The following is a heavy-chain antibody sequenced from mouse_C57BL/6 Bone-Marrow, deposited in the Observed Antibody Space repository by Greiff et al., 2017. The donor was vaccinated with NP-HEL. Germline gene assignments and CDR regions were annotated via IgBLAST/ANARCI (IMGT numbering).Heavy chain of an antibody. CDR2: ISYDGSN. D-gene: IGHD2-5*01. CDR1: GYSITSGYY. J-gene: IGHJ3*01. V-gene: IGHV3-6*01. CDR3: ARRYYSNGGFAY. Sequence: EVKLMESGPGLVKPSQSLSLTCSVTGYSITSGYYWNWIRQFPGNKLEWMGYISYDGSNNYNPSLKNRISITRDTSKNQFFLKLNSVTTEDTATYYCARRYYSNGGFAYWGQGTLVTVSA.